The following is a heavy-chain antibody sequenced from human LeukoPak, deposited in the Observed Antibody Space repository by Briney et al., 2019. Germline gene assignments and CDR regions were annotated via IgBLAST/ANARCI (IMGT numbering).Heavy chain of an antibody. CDR3: ARVSTYFGVVTDFDY. V-gene: IGHV1-8*01. CDR2: MNPNSGNT. D-gene: IGHD3-3*01. J-gene: IGHJ4*02. CDR1: GYTFTSYD. Sequence: ASVKVSCKASGYTFTSYDINWVRQATGQGLEWMGWMNPNSGNTGYAQKFQGRVTMTRNTSISTAYMELSSLRSEDTAAYYCARVSTYFGVVTDFDYWGQGTLVTVSS.